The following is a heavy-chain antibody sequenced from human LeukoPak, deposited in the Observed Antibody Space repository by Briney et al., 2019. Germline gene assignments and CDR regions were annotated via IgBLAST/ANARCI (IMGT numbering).Heavy chain of an antibody. V-gene: IGHV4-59*08. Sequence: SETLSLTCTVSGGSLSSYYWNWIRQPPGKGLEWIGYIYYSGSTNYNPSLKSRATISADTSKNQFSLKLSSVTAADTAVYYCARLVYCGGDCYTNDHWGQGTLVTVSS. D-gene: IGHD2-21*02. CDR3: ARLVYCGGDCYTNDH. CDR2: IYYSGST. CDR1: GGSLSSYY. J-gene: IGHJ4*02.